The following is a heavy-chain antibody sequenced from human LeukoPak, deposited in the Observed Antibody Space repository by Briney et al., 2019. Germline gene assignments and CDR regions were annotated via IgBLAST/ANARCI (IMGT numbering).Heavy chain of an antibody. V-gene: IGHV3-23*01. CDR3: VREDTPATANY. J-gene: IGHJ4*02. Sequence: GGSLRLSCAASGFNFANHAMSWVRQTPGKGLEWVSAISGGGDITYYADSVTGRFTISRDNSRDTLFLQMHSLRPGDTAVYYCVREDTPATANYWGQGTLVTISS. CDR1: GFNFANHA. D-gene: IGHD2-21*02. CDR2: ISGGGDIT.